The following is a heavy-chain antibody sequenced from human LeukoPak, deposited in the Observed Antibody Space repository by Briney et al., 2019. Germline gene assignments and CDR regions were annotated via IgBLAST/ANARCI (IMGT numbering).Heavy chain of an antibody. D-gene: IGHD6-13*01. CDR3: AKQQLALDY. CDR1: GFTFSSYS. V-gene: IGHV3-48*02. Sequence: GGSLRLSCAASGFTFSSYSMNWVRQAPGKGLEWVSYISSGSGTIYFADSVKGRFTISRDNAKNSVYLQMNSLRDEDTAVYYCAKQQLALDYWGREPWSPSPQ. CDR2: ISSGSGTI. J-gene: IGHJ4*02.